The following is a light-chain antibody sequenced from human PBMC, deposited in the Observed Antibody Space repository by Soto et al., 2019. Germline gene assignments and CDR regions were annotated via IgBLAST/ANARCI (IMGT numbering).Light chain of an antibody. CDR3: QVWDGNSDRPYD. CDR2: DDS. J-gene: IGLJ1*01. V-gene: IGLV3-21*02. Sequence: SYELAQPPSVSVAPGQKARITCGGNNIGRKSVHWYQQKPGEAPVLVVYDDSDRPPERPERFAGSNPGNTATPIISRVEAGDQADYYCQVWDGNSDRPYDFGTGTKVTVL. CDR1: NIGRKS.